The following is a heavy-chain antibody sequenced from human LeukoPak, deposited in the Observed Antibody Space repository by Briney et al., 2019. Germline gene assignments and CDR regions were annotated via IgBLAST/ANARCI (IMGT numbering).Heavy chain of an antibody. J-gene: IGHJ6*02. Sequence: GASVKVSCKASGGTFSSYAIGWVRQAPGQGLEWMGGIIPILGTANYAQKFQGRVTITADESTSTAYMELSSLRSEDTAVYYCASTYCGGDCYPHRYYYYGMDVWGQGTTVTVSS. D-gene: IGHD2-21*02. CDR2: IIPILGTA. CDR3: ASTYCGGDCYPHRYYYYGMDV. CDR1: GGTFSSYA. V-gene: IGHV1-69*13.